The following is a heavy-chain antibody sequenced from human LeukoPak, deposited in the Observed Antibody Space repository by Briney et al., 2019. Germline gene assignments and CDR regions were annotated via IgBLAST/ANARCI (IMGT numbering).Heavy chain of an antibody. CDR1: GGSISSRSYY. J-gene: IGHJ4*02. Sequence: PSETLSLTCTVSGGSISSRSYYWGWVRQPPGKGLEWIGQINYSGSTYYNPSLKTRVTLSIDTSKNQFSLKLSSVTAADTAVYYCARDIEAVGATLYFDYWGQGTLVTVSS. CDR3: ARDIEAVGATLYFDY. V-gene: IGHV4-39*07. D-gene: IGHD1-26*01. CDR2: INYSGST.